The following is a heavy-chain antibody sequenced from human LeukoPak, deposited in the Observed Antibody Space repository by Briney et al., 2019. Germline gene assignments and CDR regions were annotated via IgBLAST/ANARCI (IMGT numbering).Heavy chain of an antibody. D-gene: IGHD3-10*01. CDR3: ARGGYYGSGNDFRFDP. CDR1: GGSISSGSYY. CDR2: IYTSGST. J-gene: IGHJ5*02. V-gene: IGHV4-61*02. Sequence: SETLSLTCTVSGGSISSGSYYWSWIRQPAGKGLEWIGRIYTSGSTKYNPSLKSRVTISVDTSKNQFSLKLSSVTAADTAVYYCARGGYYGSGNDFRFDPWGQGTLVTVSS.